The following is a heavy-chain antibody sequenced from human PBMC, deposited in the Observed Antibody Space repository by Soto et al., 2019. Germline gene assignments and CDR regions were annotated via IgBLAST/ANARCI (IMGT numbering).Heavy chain of an antibody. D-gene: IGHD6-13*01. Sequence: SVDLSCKPSGGTLSSYSISWVRQAPGQGLEWMGGIIPIFGTANYAQKFQGRVMITADESTSTAYMELSSLRSEDTAVYYCASRDLSAAGTVPDSYYYYGMDVWGQGTTVTVSS. V-gene: IGHV1-69*13. CDR1: GGTLSSYS. CDR3: ASRDLSAAGTVPDSYYYYGMDV. CDR2: IIPIFGTA. J-gene: IGHJ6*02.